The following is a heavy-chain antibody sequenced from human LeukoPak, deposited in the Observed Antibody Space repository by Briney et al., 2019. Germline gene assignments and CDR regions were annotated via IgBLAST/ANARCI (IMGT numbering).Heavy chain of an antibody. CDR3: AREWGSGSKVNYYFDY. J-gene: IGHJ4*02. CDR1: GFTFSSYG. Sequence: GGSLRLSCAASGFTFSSYGMHWVRQAPGKGLEWVAVISYDGSNKYYADSVKGRFTISRDNSKNTLYLQMNSLRAEDTAVYYCAREWGSGSKVNYYFDYWGQGTLVTVSS. D-gene: IGHD6-19*01. CDR2: ISYDGSNK. V-gene: IGHV3-30*03.